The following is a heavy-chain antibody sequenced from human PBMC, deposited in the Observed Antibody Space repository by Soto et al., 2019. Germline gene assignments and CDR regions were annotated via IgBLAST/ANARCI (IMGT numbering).Heavy chain of an antibody. Sequence: QVQLQQWGAGLLKPSETLSLTCAVYGGSFSGYYWSWIRQPPGKGLEWIGEINHSGSTNYNPSLKSRVTISVDTSKNQCSLKLSSVTAADTAVYYCASANRGSGSYYPPQVDYWGQGTLVTVSS. V-gene: IGHV4-34*01. CDR1: GGSFSGYY. CDR3: ASANRGSGSYYPPQVDY. J-gene: IGHJ4*02. CDR2: INHSGST. D-gene: IGHD3-10*01.